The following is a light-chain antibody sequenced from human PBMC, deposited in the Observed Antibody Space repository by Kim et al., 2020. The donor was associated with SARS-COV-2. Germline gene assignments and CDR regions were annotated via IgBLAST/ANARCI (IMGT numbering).Light chain of an antibody. J-gene: IGLJ1*01. CDR2: RDN. Sequence: VSPGQTASITCSGDKLGDKYASWYQQKPGQPPVVVIFRDNRRPSGIPERFSGSNSGNTATLTISGTQAMDEADYYCQAWDSSIYVFGTGTKVTVL. V-gene: IGLV3-1*01. CDR1: KLGDKY. CDR3: QAWDSSIYV.